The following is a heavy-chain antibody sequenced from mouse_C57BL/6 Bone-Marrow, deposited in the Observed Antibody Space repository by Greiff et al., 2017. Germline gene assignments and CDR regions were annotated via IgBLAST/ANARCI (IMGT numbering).Heavy chain of an antibody. CDR1: GFTFTDYY. J-gene: IGHJ2*01. CDR2: IRNKANGYTT. V-gene: IGHV7-3*01. CDR3: ARYPHSNYVFDY. D-gene: IGHD2-5*01. Sequence: EVQVVESGGGLVQPGGSLSLSCAASGFTFTDYYMSWVRQPPGKALEWLGFIRNKANGYTTAYSASVKGRFTISSDNSQSILYLQMNALRAEDSATYYWARYPHSNYVFDYWGQGTTLTVSS.